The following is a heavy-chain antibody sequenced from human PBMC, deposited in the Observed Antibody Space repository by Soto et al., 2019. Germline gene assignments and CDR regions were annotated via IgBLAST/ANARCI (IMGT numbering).Heavy chain of an antibody. CDR3: AVVPFDWLFRGDH. J-gene: IGHJ5*02. Sequence: GGSLRLSCAASGFTFSSYAMSWVRQAPGKGLEWVSAISGSGGSTYYADSVKGRFTISRDNSKNTLYLQMKSLRAEDTAVYYCAVVPFDWLFRGDHWGQGTMVTVSS. V-gene: IGHV3-23*01. D-gene: IGHD3-9*01. CDR1: GFTFSSYA. CDR2: ISGSGGST.